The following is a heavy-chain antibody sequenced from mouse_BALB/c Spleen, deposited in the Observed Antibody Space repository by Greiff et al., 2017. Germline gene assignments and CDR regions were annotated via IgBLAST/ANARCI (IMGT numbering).Heavy chain of an antibody. J-gene: IGHJ4*01. CDR3: ARPTDYYAMDY. D-gene: IGHD2-10*01. CDR1: GYAFSSYW. CDR2: IYPGDGDT. Sequence: VQLQQSGAELVRPGSSVKISCKASGYAFSSYWMNWVKQRPGQGLEWIGQIYPGDGDTNYNGKFKGKATLTADKSSSTAYMQLSSLTSEDSAVYFCARPTDYYAMDYWGQGTSVTVSS. V-gene: IGHV1-80*01.